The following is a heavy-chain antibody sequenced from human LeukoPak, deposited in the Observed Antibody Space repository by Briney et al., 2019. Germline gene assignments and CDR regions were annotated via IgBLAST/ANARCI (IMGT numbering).Heavy chain of an antibody. CDR3: ARDPHYGSGSYWEGFDY. J-gene: IGHJ4*02. D-gene: IGHD3-10*01. V-gene: IGHV1-46*01. CDR1: GYTFTSYY. CDR2: INPSGGST. Sequence: GASVKVSCKASGYTFTSYYMHWVRQAPGQGLEWMGIINPSGGSTSYAQKFQGRVTMTRDTSTSTVYMELSSLRSEDTAVYYCARDPHYGSGSYWEGFDYWGQGTLVTVSS.